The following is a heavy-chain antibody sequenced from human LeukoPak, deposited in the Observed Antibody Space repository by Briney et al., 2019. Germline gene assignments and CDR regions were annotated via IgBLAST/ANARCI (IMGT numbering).Heavy chain of an antibody. CDR1: GGSFSGYY. D-gene: IGHD3-16*01. CDR3: ARLTYDYVWGSYRGKFDP. J-gene: IGHJ5*02. V-gene: IGHV4-34*01. Sequence: SETLSLTCAVYGGSFSGYYWSWIRQPPGKGLEWIGEINHSGSTNYNPSLKSRVTISVDTSKNQFSLKLSSVTAADTAVYYCARLTYDYVWGSYRGKFDPWGQGTLVTVSS. CDR2: INHSGST.